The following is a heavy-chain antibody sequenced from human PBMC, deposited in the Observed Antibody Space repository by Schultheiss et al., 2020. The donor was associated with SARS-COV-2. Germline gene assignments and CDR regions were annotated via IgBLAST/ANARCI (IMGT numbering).Heavy chain of an antibody. J-gene: IGHJ6*02. V-gene: IGHV3-30-3*01. Sequence: GGSLRLSCAASGFTFSSYAMHWVRQAPGKGLEWVAVISYDGSNKYYADSVKGRFTISRDNSKNTLYLQMNSLRAEDTAVYYCAKFGCSSTSCYAYYYGMDVWGQGTTVTVSS. D-gene: IGHD2-2*01. CDR1: GFTFSSYA. CDR2: ISYDGSNK. CDR3: AKFGCSSTSCYAYYYGMDV.